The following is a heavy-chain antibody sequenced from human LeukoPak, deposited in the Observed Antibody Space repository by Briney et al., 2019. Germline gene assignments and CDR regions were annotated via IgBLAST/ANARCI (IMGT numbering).Heavy chain of an antibody. D-gene: IGHD3-3*01. J-gene: IGHJ4*02. CDR2: LYYRGTT. V-gene: IGHV4-39*01. CDR1: GVSISSSNYF. Sequence: SETLSLTCTVSGVSISSSNYFWGWFRQSPGKGLQWIGNLYYRGTTYYNPSLTSRVTISGDTSKNQFSLTLTSVTAADTAVYYCARRKGDYDFGPVDYWGQGTLVIVSS. CDR3: ARRKGDYDFGPVDY.